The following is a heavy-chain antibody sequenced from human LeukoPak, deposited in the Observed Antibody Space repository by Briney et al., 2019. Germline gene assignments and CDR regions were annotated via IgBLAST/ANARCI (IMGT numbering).Heavy chain of an antibody. D-gene: IGHD1-26*01. Sequence: GGSLRLSCAASGFTFSSYGMHWVRQAPGKGLEWVAVIWYDGSNKYYADSVKGRFTISRDNSKNTLYLQMNRLRAEDTATYYCAKYRTGPPYGLDVWGQGTTVTVSS. J-gene: IGHJ6*02. CDR3: AKYRTGPPYGLDV. V-gene: IGHV3-33*06. CDR2: IWYDGSNK. CDR1: GFTFSSYG.